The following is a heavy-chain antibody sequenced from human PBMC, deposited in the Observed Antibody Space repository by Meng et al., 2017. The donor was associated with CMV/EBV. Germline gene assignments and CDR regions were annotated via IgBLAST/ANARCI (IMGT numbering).Heavy chain of an antibody. CDR3: ARGRVVITLDAFDI. D-gene: IGHD3-3*01. Sequence: SETLSLTCTVSGGSISSYYWSWIRQPPGKGLEWIGYIYYSGSTNYNPSLKSRVTISVDTSKNQFSLKLSSVTAADTAVYYCARGRVVITLDAFDIWGQGTMVTVSS. CDR2: IYYSGST. J-gene: IGHJ3*02. V-gene: IGHV4-59*12. CDR1: GGSISSYY.